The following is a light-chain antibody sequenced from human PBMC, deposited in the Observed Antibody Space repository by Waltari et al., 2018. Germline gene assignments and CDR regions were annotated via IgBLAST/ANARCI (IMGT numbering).Light chain of an antibody. V-gene: IGLV3-21*04. Sequence: SYVVTQPPSVSVAPGETATITCGGDNIGTYSVHWYQQKAGQAPVLGIFYDRDRPSGIPGRFSGSNSGNTATLTISRVEAGDEARYYCHVWHPHVDPGVFGTGTEVTVL. CDR2: YDR. CDR1: NIGTYS. J-gene: IGLJ1*01. CDR3: HVWHPHVDPGV.